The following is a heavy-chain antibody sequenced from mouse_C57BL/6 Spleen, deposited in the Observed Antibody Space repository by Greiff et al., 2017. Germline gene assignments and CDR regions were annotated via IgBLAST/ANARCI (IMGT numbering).Heavy chain of an antibody. Sequence: QVQLQQSGAELMKPGASVKLSCKATVYTFTGYWIEWVKQRPGNGLEWIGAILPGSGSTNYNEKFKGKATFTADKSSNTAYMQLSSLTTEDSAIYYCARRGGYGNYPDYFDYWGQGTTLTVSS. CDR3: ARRGGYGNYPDYFDY. CDR2: ILPGSGST. D-gene: IGHD2-1*01. J-gene: IGHJ2*01. CDR1: VYTFTGYW. V-gene: IGHV1-9*01.